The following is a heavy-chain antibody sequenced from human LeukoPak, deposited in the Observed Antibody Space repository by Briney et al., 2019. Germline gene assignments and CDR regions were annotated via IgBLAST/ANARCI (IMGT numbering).Heavy chain of an antibody. Sequence: GGSLRLSCAASEFSFSSYSMNWVRQAPGKGLEWVSSISSSSSWIFYADSVKGRFTISRDNAKNSLYLQMNSLRAEDTAVYYCASLRFGDYTPGWFDPWGQGTLVTVSS. CDR1: EFSFSSYS. J-gene: IGHJ5*02. V-gene: IGHV3-21*01. D-gene: IGHD4-17*01. CDR3: ASLRFGDYTPGWFDP. CDR2: ISSSSSWI.